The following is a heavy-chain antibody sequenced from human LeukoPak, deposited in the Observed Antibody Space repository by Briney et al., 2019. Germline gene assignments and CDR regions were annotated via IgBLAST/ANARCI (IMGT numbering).Heavy chain of an antibody. CDR1: GGSFSGYY. CDR3: ARRRSAPLIAAYFQH. J-gene: IGHJ1*01. D-gene: IGHD6-13*01. Sequence: SETLSLTCAVYGGSFSGYYWSWIRQPPGKGLEWIGEINHSGSTNYNPSLESRVTISVDTSKNQFSLKLSSVTAADTAVYYCARRRSAPLIAAYFQHWGQGTLVTVSS. CDR2: INHSGST. V-gene: IGHV4-34*01.